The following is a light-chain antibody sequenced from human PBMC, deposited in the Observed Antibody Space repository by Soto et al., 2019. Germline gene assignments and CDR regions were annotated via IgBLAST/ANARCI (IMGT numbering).Light chain of an antibody. CDR3: SSHGGSNNFYV. Sequence: QSALTQPPSASGSPGQSVTISCTGTSSDVGAYNYVSWYQQHPGKAPKLMIYEVSQRPSGVPDRFSASKSGNTASLTVSGLQAEDEADYYCSSHGGSNNFYVFGTGTKVTV. V-gene: IGLV2-8*01. J-gene: IGLJ1*01. CDR2: EVS. CDR1: SSDVGAYNY.